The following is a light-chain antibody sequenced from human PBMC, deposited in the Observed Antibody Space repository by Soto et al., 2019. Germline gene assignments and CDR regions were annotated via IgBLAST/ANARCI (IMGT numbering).Light chain of an antibody. CDR1: SSDVGGYNY. J-gene: IGLJ1*01. V-gene: IGLV2-14*01. CDR3: SSYTTISTYV. CDR2: DVR. Sequence: QSVLTQPASGSGSPGQSSTISCTGTSSDVGGYNYVSWCQQHPGKAPKLMIYDVRNRPSGVSNRFSGSKSVNTASLTISGLQAEDEADYYCSSYTTISTYVFGTGTKVTVL.